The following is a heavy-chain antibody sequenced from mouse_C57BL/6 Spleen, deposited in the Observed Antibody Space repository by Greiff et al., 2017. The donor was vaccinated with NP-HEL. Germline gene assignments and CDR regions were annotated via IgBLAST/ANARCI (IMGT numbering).Heavy chain of an antibody. J-gene: IGHJ4*01. V-gene: IGHV1-50*01. D-gene: IGHD3-3*01. CDR1: GYTFTSYW. CDR3: ARGGTGGAMDY. Sequence: VQLQQPGAELVKPGASVKLSCKASGYTFTSYWMQWVKQRPGQGLEWIGEIDPSDSYTNYNQKFKGKATLTVDTSSSTAYMQLSSLTSEDSAVYYCARGGTGGAMDYWGQGTSVTVSS. CDR2: IDPSDSYT.